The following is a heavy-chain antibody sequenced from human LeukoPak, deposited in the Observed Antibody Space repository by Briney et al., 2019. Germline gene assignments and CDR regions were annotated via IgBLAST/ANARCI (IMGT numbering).Heavy chain of an antibody. CDR3: ARASRDGYNQNFDY. D-gene: IGHD5-24*01. CDR1: GYSFFSNYW. J-gene: IGHJ4*02. V-gene: IGHV5-51*01. Sequence: GESLKISCKAYGYSFFSNYWIAWVRQMPGKGLEWMGILYPGDSDSRYSPSFQGQVTISADRSISTAYLHWSSLKVSDTAMYYCARASRDGYNQNFDYWGQGALVTVSS. CDR2: LYPGDSDS.